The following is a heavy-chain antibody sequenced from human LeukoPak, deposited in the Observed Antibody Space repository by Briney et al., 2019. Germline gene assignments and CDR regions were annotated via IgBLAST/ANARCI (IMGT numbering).Heavy chain of an antibody. CDR2: IYSGGST. J-gene: IGHJ4*02. D-gene: IGHD3-22*01. Sequence: GGSLRLSCAASGFTVSSNYMSWVRQAPGKGLEWVSVIYSGGSTYYADSVKGRFTISRDNSKNTLYLQMNSLRAEDTAVYYCARERGYYDSSGFFGGYWGQGTLVTVSS. CDR1: GFTVSSNY. CDR3: ARERGYYDSSGFFGGY. V-gene: IGHV3-66*01.